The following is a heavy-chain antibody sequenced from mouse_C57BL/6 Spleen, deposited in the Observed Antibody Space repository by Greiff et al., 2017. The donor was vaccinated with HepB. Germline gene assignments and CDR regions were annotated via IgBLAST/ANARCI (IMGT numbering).Heavy chain of an antibody. CDR1: GYTFTDYY. J-gene: IGHJ3*01. CDR3: ASEDDYDERFAY. D-gene: IGHD2-4*01. V-gene: IGHV1-26*01. CDR2: INPNNGGT. Sequence: VQLQQSGPELVKPGASVKISCKASGYTFTDYYMNWVKQSHGKSLEWIGDINPNNGGTSYNQKFKGKATLTVDKSSSTAYMELRSLTSEDSAVYYCASEDDYDERFAYWGQGTLVTVSA.